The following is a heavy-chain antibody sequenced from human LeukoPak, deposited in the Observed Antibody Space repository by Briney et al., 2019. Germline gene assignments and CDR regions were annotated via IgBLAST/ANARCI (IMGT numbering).Heavy chain of an antibody. J-gene: IGHJ4*02. Sequence: SETLSLTCTVSGGSISSSYWSWIRQPPGKGLEWIGYISDSGSTNYNPSLKSRVTISVDTSKNQFSLKLSSVTAADTAVYYCARAPYCSSTSCSHYWGQGTLVTVSS. D-gene: IGHD2-2*01. CDR1: GGSISSSY. V-gene: IGHV4-59*08. CDR3: ARAPYCSSTSCSHY. CDR2: ISDSGST.